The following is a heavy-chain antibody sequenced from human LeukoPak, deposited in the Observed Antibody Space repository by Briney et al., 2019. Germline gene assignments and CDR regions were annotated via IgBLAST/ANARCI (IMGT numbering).Heavy chain of an antibody. V-gene: IGHV3-33*01. D-gene: IGHD6-25*01. CDR2: IWYDGSNK. J-gene: IGHJ4*02. CDR1: GFTFSTDG. CDR3: ARGSWRLRSWDYFDY. Sequence: GTSLRLSCAASGFTFSTDGMHWVRDAPRKGPEWVAVIWYDGSNKYYADSVKGRFTISRDNSKNTLSLQMNSLRAEDTAVYYCARGSWRLRSWDYFDYWGQGTLVTVSS.